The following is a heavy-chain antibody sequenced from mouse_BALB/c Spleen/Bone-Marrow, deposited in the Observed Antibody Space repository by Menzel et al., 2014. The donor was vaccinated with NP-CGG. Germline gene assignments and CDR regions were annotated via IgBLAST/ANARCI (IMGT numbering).Heavy chain of an antibody. CDR2: INPYNGDT. Sequence: EVQLQQSGPELVKPGASVKISCRASGYSFTGYFMNWVMQSHGKSLEWIGRINPYNGDTFYNQKFKGKATLTVDKSSSTAHMELRSLASEDSAVYYCARHYGQGAMDYWGQGTSVTVSS. D-gene: IGHD1-2*01. V-gene: IGHV1-20*02. CDR1: GYSFTGYF. CDR3: ARHYGQGAMDY. J-gene: IGHJ4*01.